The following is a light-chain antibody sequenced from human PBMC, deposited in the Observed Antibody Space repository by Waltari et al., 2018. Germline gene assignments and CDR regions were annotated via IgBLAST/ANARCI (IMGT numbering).Light chain of an antibody. CDR3: SSYTGSSTI. V-gene: IGLV2-14*01. CDR1: SRDVGGYNS. J-gene: IGLJ1*01. CDR2: EVS. Sequence: QSALTHPASVSGSPGQSITISCTGTSRDVGGYNSVSWYQQHPGKAPKLMIYEVSNRPSGVSNRFSGSKSGNTASLTISGLQAEDEADYYCSSYTGSSTIFGTGTKVTVL.